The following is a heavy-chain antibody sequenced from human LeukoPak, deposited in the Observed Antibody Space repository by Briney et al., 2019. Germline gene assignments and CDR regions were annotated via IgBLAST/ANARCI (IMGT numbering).Heavy chain of an antibody. Sequence: ASVKVSCKASGYTFTSYAMHWVRQAPGQRLEWMGWINAGNGNTKYSQKFQGRVTITRDTSASTAYMELSSLRSEDTAVYYCAREVAYYYDSSGYYGRKNNWFDPWGQGTLVTVSS. J-gene: IGHJ5*02. CDR1: GYTFTSYA. CDR3: AREVAYYYDSSGYYGRKNNWFDP. CDR2: INAGNGNT. D-gene: IGHD3-22*01. V-gene: IGHV1-3*01.